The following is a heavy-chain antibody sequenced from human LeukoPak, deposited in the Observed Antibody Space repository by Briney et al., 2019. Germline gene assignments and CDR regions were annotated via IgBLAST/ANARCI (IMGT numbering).Heavy chain of an antibody. V-gene: IGHV1-8*02. CDR2: MNPVSGDT. CDR3: ARRFSYAADFDY. J-gene: IGHJ4*02. D-gene: IGHD2-2*01. Sequence: ASVKVSCKASGYTFTGYYMHWARQAPGQGLEWMGWMNPVSGDTAYAQKFQGRVTLSRNTSTDTAYMELSSLRSEDTAIYFCARRFSYAADFDYWGQGTLVTVSS. CDR1: GYTFTGYY.